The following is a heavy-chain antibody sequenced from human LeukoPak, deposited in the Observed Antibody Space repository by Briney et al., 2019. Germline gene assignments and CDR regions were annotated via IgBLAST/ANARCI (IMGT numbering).Heavy chain of an antibody. J-gene: IGHJ5*02. CDR1: GYSISSGYY. CDR2: IYHSGST. V-gene: IGHV4-38-2*01. D-gene: IGHD6-6*01. Sequence: SETLSLTCAVSGYSISSGYYWGWIRQPPGQGLEWIGSIYHSGSTYYNPSLKSRVTISVDTSKNQFSLKLSSVTAADTAVYYCAAQIAARPAGWFDPWGQGTLVTVSS. CDR3: AAQIAARPAGWFDP.